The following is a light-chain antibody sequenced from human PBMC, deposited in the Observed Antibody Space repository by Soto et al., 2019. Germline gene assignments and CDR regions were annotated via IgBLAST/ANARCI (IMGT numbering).Light chain of an antibody. CDR3: SSYAGSSNV. J-gene: IGLJ1*01. CDR1: SSDVGGYNF. Sequence: QSALTHPPSASGSPGQSVTISCTGTSSDVGGYNFVSWFQQHPGKAPKLIIYEDNERPSGVPDRFSGSKSGNTASLTVSGLQAEDEADYYCSSYAGSSNVFGTGTKVTVL. V-gene: IGLV2-8*01. CDR2: EDN.